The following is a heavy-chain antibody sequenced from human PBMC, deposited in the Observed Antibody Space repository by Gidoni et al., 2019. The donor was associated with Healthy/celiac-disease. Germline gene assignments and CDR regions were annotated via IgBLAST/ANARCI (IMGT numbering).Heavy chain of an antibody. CDR1: GDTFTSYD. Sequence: QVQLVQSGAEVKKPGASVKVSCKASGDTFTSYDINWVRQSTGQGLEWMGWMNPNSGNTGYAQKLQGRVTMTSNTSISTAYIELSSLRSEDTAVYYCWYDSSGTPSKGDYWGQGTLVTVSS. J-gene: IGHJ4*02. V-gene: IGHV1-8*01. CDR3: WYDSSGTPSKGDY. CDR2: MNPNSGNT. D-gene: IGHD3-22*01.